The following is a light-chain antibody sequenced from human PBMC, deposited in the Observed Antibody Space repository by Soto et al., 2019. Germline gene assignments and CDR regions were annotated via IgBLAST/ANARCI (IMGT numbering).Light chain of an antibody. CDR1: SSNIGSNT. CDR3: AAWDYSLNAYV. Sequence: QSVLTQPPSASGTPGQRGTISCSGSSSNIGSNTVNWYQQLPGTAPKVLIYSNHQRPSGVPDRFSGSKSDTSASLAISGLQSEDDADYYCAAWDYSLNAYVFGIGTKLTVL. J-gene: IGLJ1*01. V-gene: IGLV1-44*01. CDR2: SNH.